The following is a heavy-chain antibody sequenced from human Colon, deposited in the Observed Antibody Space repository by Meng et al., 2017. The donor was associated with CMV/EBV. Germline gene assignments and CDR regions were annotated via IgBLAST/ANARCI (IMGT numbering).Heavy chain of an antibody. CDR3: ARDRDSGSYYWFDP. CDR2: ISAYHGNK. V-gene: IGHV1-18*01. Sequence: SGYTFTSYGISWVRQAPGQGLEWMGWISAYHGNKINARSLQGRVTMTADTSTSTAYMELRSLRSDDTAVYYCARDRDSGSYYWFDPWGQGTLVTVSS. J-gene: IGHJ5*02. CDR1: GYTFTSYG. D-gene: IGHD1-26*01.